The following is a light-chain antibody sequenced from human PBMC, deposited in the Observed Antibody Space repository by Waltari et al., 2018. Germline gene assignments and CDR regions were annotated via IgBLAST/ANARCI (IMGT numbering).Light chain of an antibody. V-gene: IGLV2-14*01. CDR2: DVS. J-gene: IGLJ1*01. Sequence: QSALTQPASVSGSPGQSITISCTGTSSDVGGYNYVSWYQLHPGKAPILIIYDVSNRPSGVSNRFSGSKSGNTSSLTISGLQAEDEADYYCSSYTSSSTLVFGTGTKVTVL. CDR1: SSDVGGYNY. CDR3: SSYTSSSTLV.